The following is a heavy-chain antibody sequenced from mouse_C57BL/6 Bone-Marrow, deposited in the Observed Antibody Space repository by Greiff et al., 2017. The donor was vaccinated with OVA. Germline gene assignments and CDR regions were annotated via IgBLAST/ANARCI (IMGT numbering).Heavy chain of an antibody. Sequence: QVQLQQSGAELVRPGPSVKLSCKASGYTFTSYWMHWVKQRPGQGLEWIGVIDPSDSYTNYNQKFKGKATLTVDTSSSTAYMKLSSLTSEDSAVYYCAREGITTVVATPYWYFEVWGTGTTVTVSS. CDR1: GYTFTSYW. D-gene: IGHD1-1*01. CDR3: AREGITTVVATPYWYFEV. J-gene: IGHJ1*03. CDR2: IDPSDSYT. V-gene: IGHV1-59*01.